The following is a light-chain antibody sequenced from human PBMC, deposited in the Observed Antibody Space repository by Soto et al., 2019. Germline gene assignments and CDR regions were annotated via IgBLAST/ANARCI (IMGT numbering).Light chain of an antibody. Sequence: EVVLKRSPGTRSLSRVEIATLSCMASLSVSGDYLAWYQQKPGQAPRLLIYSASLKPAGIPDRFSGSGSATDFTLTISRLEPEDLAVYYCQQYGSSPPTWTFGQGTKVDIK. V-gene: IGKV3-20*01. J-gene: IGKJ1*01. CDR2: SAS. CDR3: QQYGSSPPTWT. CDR1: LSVSGDY.